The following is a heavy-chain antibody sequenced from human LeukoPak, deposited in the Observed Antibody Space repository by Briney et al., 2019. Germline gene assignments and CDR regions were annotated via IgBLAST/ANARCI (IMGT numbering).Heavy chain of an antibody. V-gene: IGHV4-38-2*01. J-gene: IGHJ4*02. Sequence: PSETLSLTCAVSGYSISSGYYWGWIRQPPGKGLEWIGSIYHSGSTYYNPSLKGRVTISVDTSKNQFSLKLSSVTAADTAVYYCARHKRYSSGYYGEFDYWGQGTLVTVSS. CDR2: IYHSGST. CDR1: GYSISSGYY. CDR3: ARHKRYSSGYYGEFDY. D-gene: IGHD6-19*01.